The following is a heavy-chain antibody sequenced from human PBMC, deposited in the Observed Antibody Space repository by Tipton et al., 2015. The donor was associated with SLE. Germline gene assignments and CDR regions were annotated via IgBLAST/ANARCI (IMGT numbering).Heavy chain of an antibody. J-gene: IGHJ6*03. V-gene: IGHV1-8*01. CDR2: MNPNSGNT. Sequence: QLVQSGAEVKKPGASVKVSCKASGYTFTSYDINWVRQATGQGLEWMGWMNPNSGNTGYAQKFQGRVTMTRNTSISTAYMELSSLRSEDTAVYYCARGPLVPAAYYYYYMDVWGKGTTVTDSS. D-gene: IGHD2-2*01. CDR1: GYTFTSYD. CDR3: ARGPLVPAAYYYYYMDV.